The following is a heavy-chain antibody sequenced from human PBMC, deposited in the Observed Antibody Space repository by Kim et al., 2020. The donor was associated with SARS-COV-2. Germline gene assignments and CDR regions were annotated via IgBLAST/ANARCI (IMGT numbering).Heavy chain of an antibody. CDR1: GYTFTSYY. J-gene: IGHJ6*02. D-gene: IGHD6-13*01. CDR3: ASHLQGSSWYSNIRYYYYGMDV. V-gene: IGHV1-46*01. CDR2: INPSGGST. Sequence: ASVKVSCKASGYTFTSYYMHWVRQAPGQGLEWMGIINPSGGSTSYAQKFQGRVTMTRDTSTSTVYMELSSLRSEDTAVYYCASHLQGSSWYSNIRYYYYGMDVWGQGTTVTVSS.